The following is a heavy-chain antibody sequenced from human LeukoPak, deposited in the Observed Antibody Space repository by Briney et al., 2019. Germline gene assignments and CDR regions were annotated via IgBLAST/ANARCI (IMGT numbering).Heavy chain of an antibody. CDR1: GLTFNVAW. J-gene: IGHJ4*02. CDR3: ITDPSYETNN. V-gene: IGHV3-15*01. Sequence: GGSLRLSCAVSGLTFNVAWMSWVRQAPGKGLEWIRRIKSKTDGETTDYAAPVRGRFSISRDDSKDTLYLQMNSLKTEDTAVYYCITDPSYETNNWGQGTLVTVSS. CDR2: IKSKTDGETT. D-gene: IGHD3-16*01.